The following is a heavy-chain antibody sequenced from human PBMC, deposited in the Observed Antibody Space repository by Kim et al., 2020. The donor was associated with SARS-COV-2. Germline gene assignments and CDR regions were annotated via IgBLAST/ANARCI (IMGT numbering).Heavy chain of an antibody. D-gene: IGHD4-17*01. J-gene: IGHJ5*02. V-gene: IGHV4-34*01. Sequence: SQTLSLTCAVYGGSFSGYYWSWIRQPPGKGLEWIGEINHSGSTNYNPSLKSRVTISVDTSKNQFSLKLSSVTAADTAVYYCAKRYQTRYGASRVFWFDPWGQGTLVTVSS. CDR2: INHSGST. CDR1: GGSFSGYY. CDR3: AKRYQTRYGASRVFWFDP.